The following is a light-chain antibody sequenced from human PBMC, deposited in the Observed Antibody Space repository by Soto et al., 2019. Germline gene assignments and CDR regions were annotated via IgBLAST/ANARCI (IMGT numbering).Light chain of an antibody. CDR3: QQYGGPPFN. CDR2: GVS. Sequence: EIVLTQSPGALSLSPGEGATLSCRASQAVISGYLSWYQQKPGRAPRLLMYGVSNRPTGISDRFSGSGSGTEFTLTITRLEPEGFAQYYGQQYGGPPFNFGQGPKLQIK. CDR1: QAVISGY. J-gene: IGKJ2*01. V-gene: IGKV3-20*01.